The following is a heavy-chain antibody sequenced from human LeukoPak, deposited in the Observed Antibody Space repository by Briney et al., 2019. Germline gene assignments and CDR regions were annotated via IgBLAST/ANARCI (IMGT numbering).Heavy chain of an antibody. D-gene: IGHD2-15*01. V-gene: IGHV1-46*01. CDR3: ARAPTRGYCSGGSCYNFDY. Sequence: ASVKVSCKASVYTFTGYYMHWVRQAPGQGLEWMGIINPSGGSTSYAQKFQGRVTMTRDMSTSTVYMELSSLRSEDTAVYYCARAPTRGYCSGGSCYNFDYWGQGTLVTVSS. CDR2: INPSGGST. CDR1: VYTFTGYY. J-gene: IGHJ4*02.